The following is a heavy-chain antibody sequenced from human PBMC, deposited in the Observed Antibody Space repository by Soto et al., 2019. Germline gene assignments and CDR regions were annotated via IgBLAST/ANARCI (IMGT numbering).Heavy chain of an antibody. V-gene: IGHV3-30*19. D-gene: IGHD2-2*01. J-gene: IGHJ4*02. CDR1: GFSLSSSG. CDR2: SSFDGSDA. Sequence: QVQLVESGGGVVQPGRSLRLSCAASGFSLSSSGMHWVRQAPGKGLEWVADSSFDGSDAHYADSVKGRFTISRDSSTLYLQMNSLRGDDTATYFCVRELGFSSTWPAYWGQGTLVTVSS. CDR3: VRELGFSSTWPAY.